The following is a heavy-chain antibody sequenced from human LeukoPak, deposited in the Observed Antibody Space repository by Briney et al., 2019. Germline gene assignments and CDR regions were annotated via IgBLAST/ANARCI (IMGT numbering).Heavy chain of an antibody. CDR3: ARHPNESGNRSLFGH. CDR1: GGSISTSTYY. Sequence: PSETLSLTCTVSGGSISTSTYYWGWIRQPPGKGLEWIGSISYSGSTYNNPSLKSRVTISVDTSKNQFSLKLSSVTAPDTAVYYCARHPNESGNRSLFGHWGQGTLVTASS. CDR2: ISYSGST. V-gene: IGHV4-39*01. D-gene: IGHD3-3*01. J-gene: IGHJ4*02.